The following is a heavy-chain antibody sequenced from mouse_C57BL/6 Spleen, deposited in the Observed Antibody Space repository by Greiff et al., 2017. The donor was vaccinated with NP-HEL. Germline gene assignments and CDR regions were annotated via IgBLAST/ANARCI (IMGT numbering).Heavy chain of an antibody. CDR3: ARGGTAQANLYDYAMDY. CDR1: GFTLSSYG. CDR2: ISSGGSYT. D-gene: IGHD3-2*02. Sequence: EVQVVESGGDLVKPGGSLKLSCAASGFTLSSYGMSWVRQTPDKRLAWVATISSGGSYTYYPASVKGRFTITRDNAKNTLYLQMRSLKSEDTAMYYCARGGTAQANLYDYAMDYWGKGASVTSSS. V-gene: IGHV5-6*01. J-gene: IGHJ4*01.